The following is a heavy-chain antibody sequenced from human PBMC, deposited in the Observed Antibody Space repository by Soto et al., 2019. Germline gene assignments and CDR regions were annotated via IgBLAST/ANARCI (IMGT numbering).Heavy chain of an antibody. CDR3: ATSTIDTSTWKQYFYGMDV. J-gene: IGHJ6*02. D-gene: IGHD6-13*01. CDR2: INAGNGNT. CDR1: ADTFTRYV. V-gene: IGHV1-3*01. Sequence: SSVKVSCKASADTFTRYVIHWVRQAPGERLEWMGWINAGNGNTKYSQNFQGRVTITRDASASTAYMELRSLRSQDTAVYYCATSTIDTSTWKQYFYGMDVWGQGPTVTVSS.